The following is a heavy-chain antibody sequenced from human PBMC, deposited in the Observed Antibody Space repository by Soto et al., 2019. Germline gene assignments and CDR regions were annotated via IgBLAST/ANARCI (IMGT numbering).Heavy chain of an antibody. D-gene: IGHD5-12*01. V-gene: IGHV3-30-3*01. Sequence: QVQLVESGGGVVQPGRSLRLSCAASGFTFSSYAMHWVRQAPGKGLEWVAVISFDGNKKYYVDSVKGRFTISRDNSKTTLYLQMNSLRAEDTAVYFCAREGLGYDSVFDQWGQGTLVTVSS. J-gene: IGHJ4*02. CDR3: AREGLGYDSVFDQ. CDR2: ISFDGNKK. CDR1: GFTFSSYA.